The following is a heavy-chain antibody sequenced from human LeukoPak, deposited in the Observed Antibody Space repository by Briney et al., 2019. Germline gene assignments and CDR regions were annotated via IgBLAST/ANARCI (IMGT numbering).Heavy chain of an antibody. CDR3: AREAVSRRNWFDP. CDR1: GFTFSSYW. CDR2: IKQDGSEK. D-gene: IGHD1-14*01. V-gene: IGHV3-7*03. J-gene: IGHJ5*02. Sequence: PGGSLRLSCAASGFTFSSYWMSWVGQAPGKGLEWVANIKQDGSEKYYVDSVKGRFTISRDNAKNSLYLQMNSLRAEDTAVYYCAREAVSRRNWFDPWGQGTLVTVSS.